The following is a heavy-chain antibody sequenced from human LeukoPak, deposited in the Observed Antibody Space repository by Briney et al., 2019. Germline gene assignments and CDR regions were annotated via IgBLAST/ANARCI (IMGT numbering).Heavy chain of an antibody. CDR3: ASVTSITIFGVVSSWFDP. CDR1: GYSFTSYW. D-gene: IGHD3-3*01. V-gene: IGHV5-51*01. J-gene: IGHJ5*02. Sequence: GESLKISCKASGYSFTSYWIGGVRQMPGKGLEWMGIIYPGDSDTRDSPSFQSQSTTSADKSISTPYLQWSSLKASDPAMYYCASVTSITIFGVVSSWFDPWGQGPLVTVSS. CDR2: IYPGDSDT.